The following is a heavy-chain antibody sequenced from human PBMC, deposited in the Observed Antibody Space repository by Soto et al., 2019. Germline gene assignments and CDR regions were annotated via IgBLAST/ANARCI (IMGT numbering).Heavy chain of an antibody. V-gene: IGHV3-23*01. CDR1: GFTFSSYA. CDR2: ISGSGGST. D-gene: IGHD3-16*02. Sequence: PGGSLRLSCAASGFTFSSYAMSWVRQAPGKGLEWVSAISGSGGSTYYADSVKGRFTISRDNSKNTLYLQMNSLRAEDTAVYYCAKDVYVWGRYRSYFDYWGQGTLVTVSS. J-gene: IGHJ4*02. CDR3: AKDVYVWGRYRSYFDY.